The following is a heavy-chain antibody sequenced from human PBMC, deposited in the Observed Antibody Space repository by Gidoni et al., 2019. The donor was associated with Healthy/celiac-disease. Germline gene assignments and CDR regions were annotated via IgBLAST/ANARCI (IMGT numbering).Heavy chain of an antibody. CDR1: GYSITSYW. V-gene: IGHV5-10-1*03. Sequence: PLVQPGAEVKTPGASLRFSCKGSGYSITSYWISWVRQMPGKGLQWWGGTDPSDAYTNDSPSFQGHVTSSADKSISTAYLQWSSLKASDTAMYYCARQVLASPRDYWGQGTLVTVSS. CDR3: ARQVLASPRDY. CDR2: TDPSDAYT. J-gene: IGHJ4*02.